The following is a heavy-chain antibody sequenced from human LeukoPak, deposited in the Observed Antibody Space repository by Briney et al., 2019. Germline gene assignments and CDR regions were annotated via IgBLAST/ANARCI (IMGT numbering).Heavy chain of an antibody. CDR1: GFTFSSYV. D-gene: IGHD6-13*01. CDR2: ISGSGGST. CDR3: AGSSSWYRQGDY. J-gene: IGHJ4*02. V-gene: IGHV3-23*01. Sequence: GGSPRLSCAASGFTFSSYVMSWVRQAPGKGLEWVSAISGSGGSTYYADSVKGRFTISRDNSKNTLYVQMNSLRAEDTAVYYCAGSSSWYRQGDYWGQGTLVTVSP.